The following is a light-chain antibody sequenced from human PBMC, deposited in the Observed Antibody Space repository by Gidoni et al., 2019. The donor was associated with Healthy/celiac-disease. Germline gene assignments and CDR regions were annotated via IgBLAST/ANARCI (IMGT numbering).Light chain of an antibody. CDR3: AAWDDSLSGPGV. Sequence: QSVLTQPPPASGTPGQTVTISCSGSSSNIGSNYVYWYQQLPGTAPKLLIYRNNQRPSGVPDRFSGSKSGTSASLAISGLRSEDEADYYCAAWDDSLSGPGVFGGGTKLTVL. J-gene: IGLJ3*02. CDR1: SSNIGSNY. CDR2: RNN. V-gene: IGLV1-47*01.